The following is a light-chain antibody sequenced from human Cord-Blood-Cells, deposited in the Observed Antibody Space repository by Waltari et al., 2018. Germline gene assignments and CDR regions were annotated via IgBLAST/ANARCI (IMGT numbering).Light chain of an antibody. CDR3: QQSYSTPQT. Sequence: DIQLPQSPSSLSASVGDRVTITCRASQSISSYLNWYQQKQGKAPKLLIYAASSLQSGVPSRFSGSGSGTDFTLTISSLQPEDFATYYCQQSYSTPQTFGQGTKVEIK. V-gene: IGKV1-39*01. J-gene: IGKJ1*01. CDR1: QSISSY. CDR2: AAS.